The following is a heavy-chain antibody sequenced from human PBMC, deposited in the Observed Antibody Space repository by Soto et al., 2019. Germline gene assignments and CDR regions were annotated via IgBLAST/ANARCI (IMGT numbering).Heavy chain of an antibody. D-gene: IGHD5-12*01. J-gene: IGHJ1*01. CDR1: GYSFTSYW. CDR3: ARQGGEMATIEYFQH. Sequence: GESLKISCKGSGYSFTSYWIGWVRQMPGKGLEWMGIIYPGDSDTRYSPSFQGQVTISADKSISTADLQWSSLKASDTAMYSGARQGGEMATIEYFQHWGQGTLVTVSS. V-gene: IGHV5-51*01. CDR2: IYPGDSDT.